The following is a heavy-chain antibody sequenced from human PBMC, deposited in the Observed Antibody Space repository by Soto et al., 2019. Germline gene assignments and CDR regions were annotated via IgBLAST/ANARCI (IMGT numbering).Heavy chain of an antibody. Sequence: QVQLQESGPGLVKPSQTLSLTCTVSGGSISSGGYYWSWIRQHPGKGLEWIGYIYYSGSTYYNPSLKSRVTLSVDTSKNQFSLKLSAVTAADTAVYYCARGGGITMVRGVTYGMDVWGQGTTVTVSS. CDR3: ARGGGITMVRGVTYGMDV. V-gene: IGHV4-31*03. D-gene: IGHD3-10*01. CDR1: GGSISSGGYY. CDR2: IYYSGST. J-gene: IGHJ6*02.